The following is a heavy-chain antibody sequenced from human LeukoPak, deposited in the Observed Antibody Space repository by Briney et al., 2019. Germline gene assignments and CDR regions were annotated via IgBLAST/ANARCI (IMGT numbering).Heavy chain of an antibody. CDR1: GYTLTELS. J-gene: IGHJ5*02. D-gene: IGHD3-10*01. Sequence: ASAKVSCKVSGYTLTELSMHWVRQAPGKGLEWMGGFDPEDGETIYAQKFQGRVTMTEDTSTDTAYMELSSLRSEDTAVYYCATATMVRGVRSWFDPWGQGTLVTVSS. V-gene: IGHV1-24*01. CDR3: ATATMVRGVRSWFDP. CDR2: FDPEDGET.